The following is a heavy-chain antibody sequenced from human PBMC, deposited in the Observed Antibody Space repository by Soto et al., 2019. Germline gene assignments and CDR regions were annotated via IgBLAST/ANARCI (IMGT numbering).Heavy chain of an antibody. D-gene: IGHD6-13*01. CDR3: ARHKYSSSWFFDS. V-gene: IGHV4-59*01. J-gene: IGHJ4*02. CDR2: IYYTGYRGSA. Sequence: SETLSLTCIVTGDSITSYNWSWLRQPPGKGLEWIGFIYYTGYRGSASYNPSLKGRGTISMDTSKSQFSLKVNSLTAADTAMYYCARHKYSSSWFFDSWGQGTQVTV. CDR1: GDSITSYN.